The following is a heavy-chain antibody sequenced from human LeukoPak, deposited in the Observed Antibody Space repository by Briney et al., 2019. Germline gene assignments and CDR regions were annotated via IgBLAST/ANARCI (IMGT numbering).Heavy chain of an antibody. CDR1: GFTFSSYG. V-gene: IGHV3-30*02. CDR3: AKDKIASAGEFDC. D-gene: IGHD6-13*01. CDR2: IRYDGSNK. J-gene: IGHJ4*02. Sequence: GGSLRLSCAASGFTFSSYGMHWVRQAPGKGLEWVAFIRYDGSNKYYADSVKGRFTISRDNSKNTLYLQMSSLRAEDTAVYYCAKDKIASAGEFDCWGQGTLVTVSS.